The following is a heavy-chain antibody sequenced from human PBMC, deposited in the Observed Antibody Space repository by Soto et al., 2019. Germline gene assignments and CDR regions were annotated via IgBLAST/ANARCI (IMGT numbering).Heavy chain of an antibody. J-gene: IGHJ4*02. V-gene: IGHV3-53*04. CDR2: IYSGGST. CDR1: GFTVSSNY. D-gene: IGHD6-19*01. Sequence: GGSLRLSCAASGFTVSSNYMSWVRQAPGKGLEWVSVIYSGGSTYYADSVKGRLTISRHNSKNTLYLQMNSLRAEDTAVYYCAGVVAGLYFDYWGQGTLVTVSS. CDR3: AGVVAGLYFDY.